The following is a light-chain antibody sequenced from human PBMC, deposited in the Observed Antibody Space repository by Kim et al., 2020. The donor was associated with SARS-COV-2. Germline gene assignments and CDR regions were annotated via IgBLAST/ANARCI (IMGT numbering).Light chain of an antibody. V-gene: IGLV2-14*03. J-gene: IGLJ1*01. CDR1: SSGVGGYNY. CDR3: SSYTSSSTQV. Sequence: QSITIACTGTSSGVGGYNYISWYQQHPGKAPKLMIYDVSNRPSGVSNRFSGSKSGNTASLTISGLQAEDEADYYCSSYTSSSTQVFGTGTKVTVL. CDR2: DVS.